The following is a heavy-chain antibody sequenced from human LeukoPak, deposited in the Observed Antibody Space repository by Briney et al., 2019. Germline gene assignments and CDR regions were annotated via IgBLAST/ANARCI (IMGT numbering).Heavy chain of an antibody. CDR2: INLNSRRT. D-gene: IGHD3-22*01. CDR3: ARDYYVSSGYPP. CDR1: RYTFTGYY. J-gene: IGHJ5*02. Sequence: ASVKVSCKPSRYTFTGYYMQAVRQAPGQGLKWMGWINLNSRRTKCAQKFHGRVTMTTHTFISTAYRELSRLRSDDTAVSYCARDYYVSSGYPPWGQGTLVTVSS. V-gene: IGHV1-2*02.